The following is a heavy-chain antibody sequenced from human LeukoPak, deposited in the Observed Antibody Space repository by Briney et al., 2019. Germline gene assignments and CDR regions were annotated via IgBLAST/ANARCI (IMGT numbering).Heavy chain of an antibody. D-gene: IGHD3-3*01. CDR1: GYTFTSYD. V-gene: IGHV1-8*01. Sequence: ASVKVSCTASGYTFTSYDINWVRQATGQGLEWMGWMNPNSGNTGYAQKFQGRVTMTRNTSISTAYMELSSLRSEDTAVYYCARGSKYYDFWSGYLTPDYYGMDVWGQGTTVTVSS. CDR3: ARGSKYYDFWSGYLTPDYYGMDV. J-gene: IGHJ6*02. CDR2: MNPNSGNT.